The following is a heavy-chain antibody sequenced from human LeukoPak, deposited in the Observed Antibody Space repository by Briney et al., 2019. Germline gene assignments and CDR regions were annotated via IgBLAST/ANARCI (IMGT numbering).Heavy chain of an antibody. V-gene: IGHV4-34*01. Sequence: SETPSLTCTVPGGSISSYYWSWIRQPPGKGLEWIGEINHSGSTNYNPSLKSRVTISVDTSKNQFSLKLSSVTAADTAVYYCARGYYYDSSGYYGDVHDAFDIWGQGTMVTVSS. CDR2: INHSGST. CDR1: GGSISSYY. J-gene: IGHJ3*02. D-gene: IGHD3-22*01. CDR3: ARGYYYDSSGYYGDVHDAFDI.